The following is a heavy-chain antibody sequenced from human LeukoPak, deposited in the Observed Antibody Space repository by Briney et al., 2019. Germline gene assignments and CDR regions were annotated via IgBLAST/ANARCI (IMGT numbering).Heavy chain of an antibody. CDR2: IIPIFGTA. Sequence: VASVKVSCKASGYTFTSYGISWVRQAPGQGLEWMGGIIPIFGTANYAQKFQGRVTITADESTSTAYMELSSLRSEDTAVYYCAISGYYYYYYYMDVWGKGTTVTISS. CDR3: AISGYYYYYYYMDV. CDR1: GYTFTSYG. V-gene: IGHV1-69*13. D-gene: IGHD3-22*01. J-gene: IGHJ6*03.